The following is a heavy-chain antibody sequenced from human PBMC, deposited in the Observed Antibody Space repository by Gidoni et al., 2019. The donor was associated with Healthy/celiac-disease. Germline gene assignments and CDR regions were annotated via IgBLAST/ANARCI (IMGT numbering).Heavy chain of an antibody. CDR2: INYSGST. J-gene: IGHJ4*02. CDR1: GGSISSYY. D-gene: IGHD2-8*02. V-gene: IGHV4-59*01. Sequence: QVQLQESGPGLVKPSETLSLTCTVSGGSISSYYWSWIRQPPGKGLEWIGYINYSGSTNYNPSLKSRVTISVGTSKNQFSLKLSSVTAADTAVYYCARVPARTGAYYFDYWGQGTLVTVSS. CDR3: ARVPARTGAYYFDY.